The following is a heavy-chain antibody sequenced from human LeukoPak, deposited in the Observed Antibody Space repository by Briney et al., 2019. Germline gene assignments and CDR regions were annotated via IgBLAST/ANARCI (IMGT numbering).Heavy chain of an antibody. CDR2: ISGSGGST. Sequence: GGSLRLSCAASGFTFSSYAMSWVRQAPGKGLEWVSAISGSGGSTYYADCVKGRFTISRDNSKNTLYLQMSSLRAEDTAVYYCARSYRRGAITMLRGVANRGAFDIWGQGTMVTVSS. J-gene: IGHJ3*02. V-gene: IGHV3-23*01. CDR1: GFTFSSYA. CDR3: ARSYRRGAITMLRGVANRGAFDI. D-gene: IGHD3-10*01.